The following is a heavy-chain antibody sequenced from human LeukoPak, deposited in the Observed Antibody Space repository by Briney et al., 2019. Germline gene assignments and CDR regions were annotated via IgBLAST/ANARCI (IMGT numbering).Heavy chain of an antibody. D-gene: IGHD6-19*01. CDR2: ISSNGGST. CDR1: GFTFSSYA. J-gene: IGHJ4*02. V-gene: IGHV3-64D*06. CDR3: VKVAVAGKVSFDY. Sequence: GGSLRLSCSASGFTFSSYAMHWVRQAPGKGLEYVSAISSNGGSTYYADSVKGRFTISRDNSKNTLYLQMSSLRAEDTAVCYCVKVAVAGKVSFDYWGQGTLVTVSS.